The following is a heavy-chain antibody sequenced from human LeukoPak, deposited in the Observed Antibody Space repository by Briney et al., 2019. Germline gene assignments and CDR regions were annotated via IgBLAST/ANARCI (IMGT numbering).Heavy chain of an antibody. V-gene: IGHV3-21*01. D-gene: IGHD2-2*01. J-gene: IGHJ4*02. Sequence: GGSLRLSCAASGFTVSSNYMNWVRQAPGKGLEWVSSISSSSSYIYYADSVKGRFTISRDNAKNSLYLQMNSLRAEDTAVYYCSYCSSTSCYPYWGQGTLVTVSS. CDR2: ISSSSSYI. CDR3: SYCSSTSCYPY. CDR1: GFTVSSNY.